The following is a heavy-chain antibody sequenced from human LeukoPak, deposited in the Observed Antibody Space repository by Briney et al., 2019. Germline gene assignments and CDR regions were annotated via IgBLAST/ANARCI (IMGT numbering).Heavy chain of an antibody. CDR1: GYNFASYW. D-gene: IGHD5-12*01. CDR3: ARVYSGYAADY. V-gene: IGHV5-51*01. J-gene: IGHJ4*02. Sequence: KISCKGSGYNFASYWIGWVRQMPGKGLEWMGIIYPGDSDTRYSPSFQGQVTISADKSISTAYLQWSSLKASGTAMYYCARVYSGYAADYWGQGTLVTVSS. CDR2: IYPGDSDT.